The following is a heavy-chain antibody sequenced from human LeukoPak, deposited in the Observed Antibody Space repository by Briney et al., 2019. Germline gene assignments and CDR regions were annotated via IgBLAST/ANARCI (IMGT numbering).Heavy chain of an antibody. V-gene: IGHV4-59*01. CDR1: GGSISSYY. CDR3: ARVRGDFETD. CDR2: RYYSGST. D-gene: IGHD3-16*01. J-gene: IGHJ1*01. Sequence: SETLSLTCSVSGGSISSYYWTWIRQPPGKGLEWIGYRYYSGSTTYNPSLKSRVTISVDTSKSQFSLKLICVTAADTAIYYCARVRGDFETDWGQGTLVTVSS.